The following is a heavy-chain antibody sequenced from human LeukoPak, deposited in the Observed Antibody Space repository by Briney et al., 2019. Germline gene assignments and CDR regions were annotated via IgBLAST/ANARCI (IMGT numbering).Heavy chain of an antibody. D-gene: IGHD2-8*01. CDR1: GYTFTGYY. V-gene: IGHV1-2*04. J-gene: IGHJ6*02. Sequence: ASVKVSCKASGYTFTGYYMHWVRQAPGQGLEWMGWINPNSGGTNCAQKFQGWVTMTRDTSISTAYMELSRLRSDDTAVYYCARGYCTNGVCYHYYYYYGMDVWGQGTTVTVSS. CDR2: INPNSGGT. CDR3: ARGYCTNGVCYHYYYYYGMDV.